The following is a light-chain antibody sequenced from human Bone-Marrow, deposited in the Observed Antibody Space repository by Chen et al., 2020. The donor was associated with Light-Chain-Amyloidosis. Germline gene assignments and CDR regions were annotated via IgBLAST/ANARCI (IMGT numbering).Light chain of an antibody. CDR3: SSYAGTYTWV. J-gene: IGLJ3*02. V-gene: IGLV2-11*01. Sequence: QSALTQPRSVSGSLGRSVTISCTGTSSDVGAYTYVSWYQQHPGKAPKIIIYDVNKRPSGVPDRCSGSQSGSTASLTIARLQADDESDYFCSSYAGTYTWVFGGGTKLTVL. CDR2: DVN. CDR1: SSDVGAYTY.